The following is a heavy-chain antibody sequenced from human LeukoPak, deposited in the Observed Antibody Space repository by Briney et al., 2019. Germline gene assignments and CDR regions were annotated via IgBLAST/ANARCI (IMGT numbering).Heavy chain of an antibody. V-gene: IGHV3-23*01. D-gene: IGHD4/OR15-4a*01. J-gene: IGHJ4*02. CDR2: ISDSSGNT. CDR1: GFTFSTDA. CDR3: AKGTMHDY. Sequence: GGSLRLSCAASGFTFSTDAMNWVRQAPGKGLEWVSGISDSSGNTYYADSVKGRFTISRDKSKNTLDLQMNSLRAEDTAVYYCAKGTMHDYWGQGTLVTVSS.